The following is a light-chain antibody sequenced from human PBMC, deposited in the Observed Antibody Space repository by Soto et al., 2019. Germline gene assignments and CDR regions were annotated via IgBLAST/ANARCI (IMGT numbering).Light chain of an antibody. Sequence: ENVLTQSPGTLSLSPGERATLSCRASQSVNSNYLAWYQQKPGQAPRLLMYVASVRAAGVPDRFSGSGSGADFTLTINRLVPEDFAVYYCQQYATSPITFGQGHDGRL. CDR1: QSVNSNY. V-gene: IGKV3-20*01. CDR3: QQYATSPIT. CDR2: VAS. J-gene: IGKJ5*01.